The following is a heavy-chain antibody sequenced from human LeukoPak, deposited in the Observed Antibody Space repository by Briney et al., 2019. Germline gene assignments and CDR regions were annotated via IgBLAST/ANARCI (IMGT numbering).Heavy chain of an antibody. J-gene: IGHJ4*02. CDR3: ARAVCSGGSCYRFDY. CDR2: ISSSSSYI. CDR1: GFTFSSYS. Sequence: PGGSLRLSCAASGFTFSSYSMNWVRQAPGKGLEWDSSISSSSSYIYYADSVKGRFTISRDNAKNSLYLQMNSLRAEDTAVYYCARAVCSGGSCYRFDYWGPGTLVTVSS. D-gene: IGHD2-15*01. V-gene: IGHV3-21*01.